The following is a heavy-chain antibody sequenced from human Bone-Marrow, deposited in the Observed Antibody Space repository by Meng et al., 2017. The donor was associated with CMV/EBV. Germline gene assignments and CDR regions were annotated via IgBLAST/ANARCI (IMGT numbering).Heavy chain of an antibody. D-gene: IGHD3-16*01. CDR1: GFTFSSYG. CDR2: ISDSGGRT. CDR3: AKDLIRGTRTPGCGMDV. Sequence: GGSLRLSCAASGFTFSSYGMHWVRQAPGKGLEWVSVISDSGGRTYSADSVKGRFTISRDNSKNTLYLQMNRLRAEDTAVYYCAKDLIRGTRTPGCGMDVWGQGTMVTGSS. J-gene: IGHJ6*02. V-gene: IGHV3-23*01.